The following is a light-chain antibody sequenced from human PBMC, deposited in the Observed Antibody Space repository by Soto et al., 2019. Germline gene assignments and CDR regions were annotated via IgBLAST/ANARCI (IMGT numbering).Light chain of an antibody. V-gene: IGLV2-8*01. CDR3: SSYASGNNLV. CDR1: SSDVGGYNY. CDR2: EVN. Sequence: QSVLTQPASVSGSPGQSITLSCTGSSSDVGGYNYVSWYQHHPDRAPKLIIYEVNKRPSGVPDRFSGSKSGNTASLTVSGLQAEDEGDYYCSSYASGNNLVFGGGTKLTVL. J-gene: IGLJ2*01.